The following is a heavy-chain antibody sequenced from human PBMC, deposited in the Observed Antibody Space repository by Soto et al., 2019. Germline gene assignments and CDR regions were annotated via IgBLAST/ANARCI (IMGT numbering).Heavy chain of an antibody. CDR1: GFTFSSYA. J-gene: IGHJ4*02. D-gene: IGHD2-15*01. V-gene: IGHV3-23*01. CDR2: ISGSGGST. CDR3: AKVHGVGYCSGGSCYSPYYFDY. Sequence: GGSLRLSCAASGFTFSSYAMSWVRQAPGKGLEWVSAISGSGGSTYYADSVKGRFTISRDNSKNTLYLQMNSLRAEDTAVYYCAKVHGVGYCSGGSCYSPYYFDYWGQGTLVTVSS.